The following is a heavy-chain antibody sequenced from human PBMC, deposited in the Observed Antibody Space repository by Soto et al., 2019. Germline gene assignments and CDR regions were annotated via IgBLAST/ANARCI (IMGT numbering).Heavy chain of an antibody. CDR2: ISGTGSRT. CDR3: ARGGRYTYGYGDYSYGMDV. CDR1: GFSFGDYA. V-gene: IGHV3-23*01. J-gene: IGHJ6*02. Sequence: GGSLRLSCAASGFSFGDYAMSWVRQAPGKGLEWVSGISGTGSRTSYTDSVRGRFTISRDNVNNTLSLQMDSLRAEDTAVYYCARGGRYTYGYGDYSYGMDVWGQGTTVTVSS. D-gene: IGHD5-18*01.